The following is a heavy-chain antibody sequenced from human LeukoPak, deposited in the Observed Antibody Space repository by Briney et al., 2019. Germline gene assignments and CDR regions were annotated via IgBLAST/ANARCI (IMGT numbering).Heavy chain of an antibody. Sequence: PSETLSLTCTVSGGSITSYYWSWIRQPPGKGLEWIGYIYYSGSTNYNPSPKSRVTISVDTSKNQFSLKLSSVTAADTAVYYCARRRGSWFDPWGQGTLVTVSS. D-gene: IGHD5-24*01. CDR3: ARRRGSWFDP. V-gene: IGHV4-59*08. CDR2: IYYSGST. J-gene: IGHJ5*02. CDR1: GGSITSYY.